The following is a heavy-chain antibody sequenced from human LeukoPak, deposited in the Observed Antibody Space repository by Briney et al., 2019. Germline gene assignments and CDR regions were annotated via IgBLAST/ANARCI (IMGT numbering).Heavy chain of an antibody. V-gene: IGHV4-34*01. Sequence: SETLSLTCVVYGGSFSGCCWSWIRQPPGKGLEWIGESNHSGSTNYNPSLKSRVTISVDTSKNQFSLKLSSATAADTAVYYCARNLRLPLILSYFDYWGQGTLVTVSS. D-gene: IGHD6-25*01. CDR3: ARNLRLPLILSYFDY. CDR2: SNHSGST. CDR1: GGSFSGCC. J-gene: IGHJ4*02.